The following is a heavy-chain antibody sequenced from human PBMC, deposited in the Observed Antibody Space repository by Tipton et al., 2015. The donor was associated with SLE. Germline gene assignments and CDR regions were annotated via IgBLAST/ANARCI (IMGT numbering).Heavy chain of an antibody. CDR2: VHSSGST. CDR1: GGSISSNTYY. D-gene: IGHD2-21*01. CDR3: AREASYCGGDCYPSWFDP. V-gene: IGHV4-39*02. Sequence: TLSLTCTVSGGSISSNTYYWGWIRQPPGKGLEWIGTVHSSGSTYSSPSLKSRVSMTVDTSKNHFSLKLSSVTAADTAVYYCAREASYCGGDCYPSWFDPWGQGTLVTVSS. J-gene: IGHJ5*02.